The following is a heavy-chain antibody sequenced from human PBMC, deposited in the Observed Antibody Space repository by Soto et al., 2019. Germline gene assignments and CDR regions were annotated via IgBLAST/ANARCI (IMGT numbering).Heavy chain of an antibody. CDR2: IYYSGST. D-gene: IGHD3-9*01. J-gene: IGHJ4*02. Sequence: SETLSLTCTVSGGSISSGGYYWSWIRQHPGKGLEWIGYIYYSGSTYYNPSLKGRVTISVDTSKNQFSLKLSSVTAADTAVYYCARAEYYDILTGYSHWGQGTLVTVSS. V-gene: IGHV4-31*03. CDR1: GGSISSGGYY. CDR3: ARAEYYDILTGYSH.